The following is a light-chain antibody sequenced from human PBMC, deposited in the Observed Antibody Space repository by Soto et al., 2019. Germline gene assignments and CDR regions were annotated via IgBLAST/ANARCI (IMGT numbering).Light chain of an antibody. V-gene: IGKV1-33*01. CDR2: DAS. CDR1: QDISTY. CDR3: QQYDTLPIT. Sequence: DIQMTQSPSSLSASIGDRVTITCQASQDISTYLNWFQQKPGKAPKLLIYDASNLETGVPSRFSGSGSGTDFTFTISSLQSEDIATYYCQQYDTLPITFGQGTRLEIK. J-gene: IGKJ5*01.